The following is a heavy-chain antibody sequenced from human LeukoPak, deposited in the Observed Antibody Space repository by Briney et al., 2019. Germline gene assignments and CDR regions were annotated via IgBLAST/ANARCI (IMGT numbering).Heavy chain of an antibody. CDR3: ARDRSSRLPSDFDY. J-gene: IGHJ4*02. Sequence: TGGSLRLSCAASGFTFSSYAMSWVRQAPGKGLEWVSAISGSGGSTYYADSVKGRFTISRDNSKNTLYLQMNSLRAEDTAVYYCARDRSSRLPSDFDYWGQGTLVTVSS. CDR1: GFTFSSYA. D-gene: IGHD2-2*01. CDR2: ISGSGGST. V-gene: IGHV3-23*01.